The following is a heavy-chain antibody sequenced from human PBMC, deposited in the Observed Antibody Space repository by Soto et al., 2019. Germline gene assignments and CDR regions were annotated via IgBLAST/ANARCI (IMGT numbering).Heavy chain of an antibody. CDR1: GFTVSSNY. V-gene: IGHV3-53*01. CDR3: ARGSAQQWLSPSYFDY. CDR2: IYSGGST. J-gene: IGHJ4*02. D-gene: IGHD6-19*01. Sequence: GGSLRLSCAASGFTVSSNYMSWVRQAPGKGLEWVSVIYSGGSTYYADSVKGRFTISRDNSKNTLYLQMNSLRAXXTAVXXXARGSAQQWLSPSYFDYWGQGTLVTVSS.